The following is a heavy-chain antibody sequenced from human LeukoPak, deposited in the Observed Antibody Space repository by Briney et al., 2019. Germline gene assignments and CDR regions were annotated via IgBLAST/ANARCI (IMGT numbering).Heavy chain of an antibody. D-gene: IGHD2-8*01. CDR1: GFTFSGSA. CDR3: TSTLLGYCTNGVCYTFY. Sequence: GGSLTLSCAASGFTFSGSAMHWVRQPSGKGLEWVGRIRSKAHSYATAYAASVKGRITISRDDSKNTAYLQMNSLKTEDTAVYYCTSTLLGYCTNGVCYTFYWGQGTLVTVSS. V-gene: IGHV3-73*01. CDR2: IRSKAHSYAT. J-gene: IGHJ4*02.